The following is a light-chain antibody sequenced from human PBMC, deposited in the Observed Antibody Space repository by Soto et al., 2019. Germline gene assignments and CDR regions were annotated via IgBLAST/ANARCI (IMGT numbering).Light chain of an antibody. CDR1: SSDVGGYNY. J-gene: IGLJ1*01. CDR2: EVS. CDR3: SSYAGSNNXG. Sequence: QSVLTQPPSASGSPGQSVTISCTGTSSDVGGYNYVSWYQQHPGKAPKLMIYEVSKRPSGVPDRFSGSKSGNTASLTVSGLQAEDEADYYCSSYAGSNNXGXGTGTKVTVL. V-gene: IGLV2-8*01.